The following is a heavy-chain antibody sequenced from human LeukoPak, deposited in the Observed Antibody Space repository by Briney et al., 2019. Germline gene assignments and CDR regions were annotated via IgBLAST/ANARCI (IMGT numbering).Heavy chain of an antibody. Sequence: GGSLRLSCAASGFTFSSYWMSWVRQAPGKGLEWVANIKPDGSEKYYVDSVKGRFTISRDNAKNSLYLQMNSLRAEDTAVYYCASRGNSYYYYMDVWGKGTTVTVSS. D-gene: IGHD2-15*01. CDR1: GFTFSSYW. V-gene: IGHV3-7*01. J-gene: IGHJ6*03. CDR2: IKPDGSEK. CDR3: ASRGNSYYYYMDV.